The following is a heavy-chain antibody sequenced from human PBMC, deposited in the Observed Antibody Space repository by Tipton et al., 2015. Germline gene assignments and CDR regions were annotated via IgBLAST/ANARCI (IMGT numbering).Heavy chain of an antibody. Sequence: TLSLTCTVSGVSISSYYWTWIRQPPGKGLQWVGNVFHTGATSYNSSLKSRLTFSIDTSKNQVSLRLSSVTAADTAVYYCAAFCYGGNCPDYWGRGTLVIVSA. D-gene: IGHD2-15*01. V-gene: IGHV4-59*01. J-gene: IGHJ4*02. CDR1: GVSISSYY. CDR2: VFHTGAT. CDR3: AAFCYGGNCPDY.